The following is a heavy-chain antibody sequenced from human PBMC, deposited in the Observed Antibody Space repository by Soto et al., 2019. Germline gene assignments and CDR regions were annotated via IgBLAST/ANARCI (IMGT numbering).Heavy chain of an antibody. Sequence: QVQLVQSGAEVKKPGASVKVSCKASGYTFTGYYMHWVRQAPGQGLEWMGWINPNRGGTNYAQKFQGRVTMTRDTSISTAYMELSRLRYDDTAVYYCARDVYSSIQVYFDYWGQGTLVTVSS. V-gene: IGHV1-2*02. CDR2: INPNRGGT. CDR3: ARDVYSSIQVYFDY. D-gene: IGHD6-13*01. CDR1: GYTFTGYY. J-gene: IGHJ4*02.